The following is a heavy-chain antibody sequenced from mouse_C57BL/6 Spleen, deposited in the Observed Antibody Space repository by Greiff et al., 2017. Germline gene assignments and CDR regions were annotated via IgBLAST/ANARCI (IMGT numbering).Heavy chain of an antibody. D-gene: IGHD4-1*01. CDR1: GYTFTSYW. V-gene: IGHV1-52*01. J-gene: IGHJ2*01. CDR2: IDPSDSET. CDR3: AREALGRVGCDY. Sequence: QVQLQQPGAELVRPGSSVTLSCKASGYTFTSYWMHWVKQRPIQGLEWIGNIDPSDSETHYNQKFKDKATFTVDKSSSTAYMQLSSLTSEDSAVYYCAREALGRVGCDYWGQGTTLTVSS.